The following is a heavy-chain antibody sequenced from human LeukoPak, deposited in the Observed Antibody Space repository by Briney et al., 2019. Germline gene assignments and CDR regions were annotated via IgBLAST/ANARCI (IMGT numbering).Heavy chain of an antibody. CDR2: ISSSSSYI. V-gene: IGHV3-21*01. CDR3: ARGLAHYDYVWGSYRPWAAFDI. J-gene: IGHJ3*02. CDR1: GFAFGNYV. Sequence: GGSLRLSCAASGFAFGNYVMDWVRQAPGKGLEWVSSISSSSSYIYYADSVKGRFTISRDNAKNSLYLQMNSLRAEDTAVYYCARGLAHYDYVWGSYRPWAAFDIWGQGTMVTVSS. D-gene: IGHD3-16*02.